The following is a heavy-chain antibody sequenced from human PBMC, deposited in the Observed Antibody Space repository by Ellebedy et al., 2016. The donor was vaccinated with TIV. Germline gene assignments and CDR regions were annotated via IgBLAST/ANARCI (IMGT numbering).Heavy chain of an antibody. CDR2: IYYSGSA. Sequence: MPSETLSLTCTVSGGFITENYWSWIRQPPGKGLEWIGYIYYSGSADYNLSLKSRVTISVDTSKNQFSLKLTSVTAADTAVYYYARARFFGSGTYYPAFDYWGRGTLVTVSS. CDR3: ARARFFGSGTYYPAFDY. V-gene: IGHV4-59*01. CDR1: GGFITENY. J-gene: IGHJ4*02. D-gene: IGHD3-10*01.